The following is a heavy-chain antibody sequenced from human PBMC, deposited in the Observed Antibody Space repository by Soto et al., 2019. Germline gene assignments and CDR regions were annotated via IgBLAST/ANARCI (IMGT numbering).Heavy chain of an antibody. V-gene: IGHV4-4*02. Sequence: QVQLQESGPGLVKPSETLSSTCTVSSDSIAGENWWSWVRQPPGLGLEWIGEVFHTGGTNYNPSLKSRVTMEVDKSKNQFSLKLISATAADTAVYYCARVFSSGSGWMYYFDFWGQGTLVSVSS. D-gene: IGHD6-19*01. J-gene: IGHJ4*02. CDR2: VFHTGGT. CDR1: SDSIAGENW. CDR3: ARVFSSGSGWMYYFDF.